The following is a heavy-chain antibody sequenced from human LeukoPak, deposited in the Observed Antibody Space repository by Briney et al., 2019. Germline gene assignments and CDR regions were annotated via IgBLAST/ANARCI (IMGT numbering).Heavy chain of an antibody. CDR3: ASPLMVVGRPYAFDI. D-gene: IGHD2-15*01. CDR1: GFTFSSYG. V-gene: IGHV3-33*01. Sequence: GGSLRLSCAASGFTFSSYGMHWVRQAPGKGLEWVAVIWYDGSNKYYADSVKGRFTISRDNSKNTLYLEMNSRRAEDTAVYYCASPLMVVGRPYAFDIWGQGTMVTVSS. CDR2: IWYDGSNK. J-gene: IGHJ3*02.